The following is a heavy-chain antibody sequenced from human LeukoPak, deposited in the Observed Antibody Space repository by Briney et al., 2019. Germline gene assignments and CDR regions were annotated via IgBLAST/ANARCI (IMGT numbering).Heavy chain of an antibody. CDR2: ISYDGSNK. D-gene: IGHD3-3*01. V-gene: IGHV3-30*18. J-gene: IGHJ4*02. CDR1: GFTFSSYG. Sequence: GGSPRLSCAASGFTFSSYGMHWVRQAPGKGLEWVAVISYDGSNKYYADSVKGRFTISRDNSKNTLYLQMNSLRAEDTAVYYCAKDPYYDFWSGYSPMPDYWGQGTLVTVSS. CDR3: AKDPYYDFWSGYSPMPDY.